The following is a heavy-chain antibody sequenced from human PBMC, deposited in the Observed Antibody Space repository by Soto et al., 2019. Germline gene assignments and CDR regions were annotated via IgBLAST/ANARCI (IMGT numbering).Heavy chain of an antibody. CDR3: AREDSIIIPAVSDF. CDR1: GFYFNNYG. V-gene: IGHV3-21*01. CDR2: VSKSDYT. D-gene: IGHD2-2*01. Sequence: VGSLRLSCAVSGFYFNNYGINWVRQPPGKGLEWVSSVSKSDYTYYSDSVRGRFTISRDDAKNSVSLQMNSLRAEDTAVYYCAREDSIIIPAVSDFWGQGTLVTVSS. J-gene: IGHJ4*02.